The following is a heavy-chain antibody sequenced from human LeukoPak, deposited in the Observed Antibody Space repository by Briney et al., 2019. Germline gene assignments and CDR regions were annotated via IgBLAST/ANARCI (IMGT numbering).Heavy chain of an antibody. Sequence: GGSLRLSCAASGFTFSSYGMSWVRQAPGKGLEWVSAISGSGGSTYYADSVKGRFTISRDNSKNTLCLQMNSLRAEDTAVYYCAKDASREKADFWSGYYIGTLDYWGQGTLVTVSS. CDR2: ISGSGGST. J-gene: IGHJ4*02. CDR3: AKDASREKADFWSGYYIGTLDY. D-gene: IGHD3-3*01. CDR1: GFTFSSYG. V-gene: IGHV3-23*01.